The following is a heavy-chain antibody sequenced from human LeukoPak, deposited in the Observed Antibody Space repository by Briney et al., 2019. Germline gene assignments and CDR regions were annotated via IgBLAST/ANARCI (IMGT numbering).Heavy chain of an antibody. Sequence: GEPLKISCKGSGYSFTSYWIGWVRQMPEKGLEWMGIIYPGDSDTRYSTSFQGQVTISADKSISTAYLQWSSLKASDTAMYCCARLPGINGVHYYFDYWGQGTLVTVSS. CDR3: ARLPGINGVHYYFDY. CDR1: GYSFTSYW. V-gene: IGHV5-51*01. J-gene: IGHJ4*02. D-gene: IGHD2-8*01. CDR2: IYPGDSDT.